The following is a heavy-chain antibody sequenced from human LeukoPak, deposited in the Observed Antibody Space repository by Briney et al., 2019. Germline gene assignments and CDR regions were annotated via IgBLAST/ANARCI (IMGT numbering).Heavy chain of an antibody. D-gene: IGHD3-9*01. CDR3: ARHCDILTGYSAYAFDI. Sequence: SETLSLTCTVTGGSISSYYWSWIRQPPGKGLEWIGYIYYSGSTIYNPSLKSRLTISVDTSKNQFSLKPSSVTAADTAVYYCARHCDILTGYSAYAFDIWGQGTMVTVSS. J-gene: IGHJ3*02. CDR2: IYYSGST. V-gene: IGHV4-59*08. CDR1: GGSISSYY.